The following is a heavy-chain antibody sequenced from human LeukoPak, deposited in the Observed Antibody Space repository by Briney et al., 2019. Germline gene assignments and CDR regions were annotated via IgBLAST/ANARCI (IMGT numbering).Heavy chain of an antibody. Sequence: GGSLRLSCAASGFTFSSYEMNWVRQAPGKGLEWVSYISSSGSTIYYADSVKGRFTISRDNAKNSLYLQMNSLRPEDMALYYCARTFGDLEPFLDYWGHGTLVTVSS. J-gene: IGHJ4*01. CDR1: GFTFSSYE. V-gene: IGHV3-48*03. CDR2: ISSSGSTI. CDR3: ARTFGDLEPFLDY. D-gene: IGHD4-17*01.